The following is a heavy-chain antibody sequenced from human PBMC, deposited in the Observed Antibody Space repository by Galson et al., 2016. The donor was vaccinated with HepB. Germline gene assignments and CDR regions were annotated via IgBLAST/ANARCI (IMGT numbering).Heavy chain of an antibody. CDR2: VDWDDNE. CDR3: TRSPCVGSFSFDY. CDR1: GFSLSTNAMS. V-gene: IGHV2-70*01. D-gene: IGHD1-26*01. J-gene: IGHJ4*02. Sequence: RALVKPTQTLTLTCTFSGFSLSTNAMSVIWIRQPPGKALEWLALVDWDDNEYFNTSLETRLTISKDTSKNQVVLTMTNMSPVDTATYYCTRSPCVGSFSFDYWGQGILVTVSS.